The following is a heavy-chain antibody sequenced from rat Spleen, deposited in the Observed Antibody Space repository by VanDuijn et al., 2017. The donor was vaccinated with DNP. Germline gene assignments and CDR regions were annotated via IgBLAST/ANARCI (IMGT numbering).Heavy chain of an antibody. J-gene: IGHJ2*01. Sequence: QVQLEESGPGLLQPSQTLSLTCTVSGFSLSSYTVSWVRQPPGKALEWIAAISTGGNTDYNSAIKSRLSISRDTSKSQVFLKMNSLQTEDTAMYFCARPTGSWGQGVMVTVSS. V-gene: IGHV2-6*01. CDR1: GFSLSSYT. CDR2: ISTGGNT. D-gene: IGHD5-1*01. CDR3: ARPTGS.